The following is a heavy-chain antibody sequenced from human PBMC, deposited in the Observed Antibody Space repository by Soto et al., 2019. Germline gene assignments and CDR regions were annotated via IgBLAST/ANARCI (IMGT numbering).Heavy chain of an antibody. Sequence: EVQLVESGGGLVKPGGSLRLSCAASGLTCSNAWMSWVRQAPVKGLEWVGRVKSKTDSETTNYAAPVKGRVTISRDDSEKTLYLQMNSLKTDDTAVYYCTTNVCQSSLWFGSWGQGTLVTVSS. J-gene: IGHJ5*02. V-gene: IGHV3-15*01. CDR1: GLTCSNAW. D-gene: IGHD2-21*01. CDR3: TTNVCQSSLWFGS. CDR2: VKSKTDSETT.